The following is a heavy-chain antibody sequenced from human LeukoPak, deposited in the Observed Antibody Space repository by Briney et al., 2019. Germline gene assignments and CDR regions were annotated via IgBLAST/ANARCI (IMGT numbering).Heavy chain of an antibody. V-gene: IGHV1-2*02. CDR2: INPNSGGT. CDR3: ARVGLAYCGGDCYSAIHY. D-gene: IGHD2-21*02. J-gene: IGHJ4*02. CDR1: GYTFTGYY. Sequence: GASVKVSCKASGYTFTGYYMRWVRQAPGQGLEWMGWINPNSGGTNYAQKFQGRVTMTRDTSISTAYMELSRLRSDDTAVYYCARVGLAYCGGDCYSAIHYWGQGTLVTVSS.